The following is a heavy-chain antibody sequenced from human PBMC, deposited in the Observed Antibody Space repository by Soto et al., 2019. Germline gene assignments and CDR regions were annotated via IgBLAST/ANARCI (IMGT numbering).Heavy chain of an antibody. CDR1: GGSVSSGSYY. V-gene: IGHV4-61*01. CDR2: IYYSGST. Sequence: SETLSLTCTVSGGSVSSGSYYWGWIRQPPGKGLEWIGYIYYSGSTNYNPSLKSRVTISVDTSKNQFSLKLSSVTAADTAVYYCARDGDYMPYGMDVWGQGTTVTVSS. J-gene: IGHJ6*02. D-gene: IGHD4-4*01. CDR3: ARDGDYMPYGMDV.